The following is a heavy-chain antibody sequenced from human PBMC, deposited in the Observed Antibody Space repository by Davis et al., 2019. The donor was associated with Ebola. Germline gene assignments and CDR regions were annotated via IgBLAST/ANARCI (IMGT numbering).Heavy chain of an antibody. CDR1: AGSVSSTTW. D-gene: IGHD6-19*01. CDR3: ATTPQYSSGQNKPFDY. J-gene: IGHJ4*02. V-gene: IGHV4-4*02. Sequence: SETLSLTCAVSAGSVSSTTWWVWVRQSPAKGREWIGEISHRGSTNYNPSFKSRVSISVDTSNNQFSLKMNSVTAADTAVYYCATTPQYSSGQNKPFDYWGQGTLVTVSS. CDR2: ISHRGST.